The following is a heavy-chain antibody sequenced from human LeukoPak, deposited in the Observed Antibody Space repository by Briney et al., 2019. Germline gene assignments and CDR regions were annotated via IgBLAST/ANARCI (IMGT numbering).Heavy chain of an antibody. CDR3: ARGGRYCSGGSCYGGFDY. Sequence: ASVKVSCKASGGTFSSYAISWVRQAPGQGLEGMGGIIPIFGTANYAQKFQGRVTITTDESRSTAYMELSSLRSEDTAVYYCARGGRYCSGGSCYGGFDYWGQGTLVTVSS. CDR1: GGTFSSYA. D-gene: IGHD2-15*01. V-gene: IGHV1-69*05. J-gene: IGHJ4*02. CDR2: IIPIFGTA.